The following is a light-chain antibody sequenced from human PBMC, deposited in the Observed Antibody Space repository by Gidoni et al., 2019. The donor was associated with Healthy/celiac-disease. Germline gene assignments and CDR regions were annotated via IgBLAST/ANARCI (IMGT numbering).Light chain of an antibody. V-gene: IGKV3-15*01. J-gene: IGKJ4*01. CDR3: QQYNNWPPLT. Sequence: EIGMTQAPATLSVSPGERAPLSCRASQSVSSNLAWYQQKPVQAPRLLIYGASTRATGIPARFSGSWSVTEFTLTISRLQSEDFAVYYCQQYNNWPPLTFGGGTKVEIK. CDR1: QSVSSN. CDR2: GAS.